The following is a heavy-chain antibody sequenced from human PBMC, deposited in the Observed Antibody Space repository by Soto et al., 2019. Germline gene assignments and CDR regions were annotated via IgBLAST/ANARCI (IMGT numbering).Heavy chain of an antibody. CDR3: AKDQASGQGSFDS. CDR2: ISYDGSNQ. J-gene: IGHJ4*02. V-gene: IGHV3-30*18. CDR1: GFTFNIYG. Sequence: GGSLRLSCAASGFTFNIYGMHWVRQAPDKGLEWVALISYDGSNQYYADSVEGRFTISRDNSKNTLFLQMNSLRADDTAVYYCAKDQASGQGSFDSWGQGTLVTVSS.